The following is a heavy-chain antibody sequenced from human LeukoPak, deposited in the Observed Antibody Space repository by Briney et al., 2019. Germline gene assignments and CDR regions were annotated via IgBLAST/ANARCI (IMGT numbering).Heavy chain of an antibody. D-gene: IGHD3-22*01. CDR1: GGTFSSYA. J-gene: IGHJ6*03. Sequence: SVKVSCKASGGTFSSYAISWVRQAPGQGLEWMGGIIPIFGTANYAQKFQGRVTITTDESTSTAYMELSSLRSEDKAVYYCASNLYDSSGYYGVDYYYYYFMDAWGKGTTVTVSS. CDR3: ASNLYDSSGYYGVDYYYYYFMDA. V-gene: IGHV1-69*05. CDR2: IIPIFGTA.